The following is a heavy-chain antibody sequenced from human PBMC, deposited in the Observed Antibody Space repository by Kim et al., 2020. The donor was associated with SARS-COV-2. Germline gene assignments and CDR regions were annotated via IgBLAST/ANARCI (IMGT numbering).Heavy chain of an antibody. CDR3: ARDRGITMVRGVIMIDAFDI. CDR2: ISYDGSNK. J-gene: IGHJ3*02. V-gene: IGHV3-30*04. D-gene: IGHD3-10*01. CDR1: GFTFSSYA. Sequence: GGSLRLSCAASGFTFSSYAMHWVRQAPGKGLEWVAVISYDGSNKYYADSVKGRFTISRDNSKNTLYLQMNSLRAEDTAVYYCARDRGITMVRGVIMIDAFDIWGQGKMGTVSS.